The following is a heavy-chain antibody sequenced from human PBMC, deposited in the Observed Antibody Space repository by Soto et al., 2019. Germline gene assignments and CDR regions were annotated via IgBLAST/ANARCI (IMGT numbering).Heavy chain of an antibody. V-gene: IGHV4-30-2*01. CDR1: GGSVNTARYS. D-gene: IGHD3-22*01. CDR2: IYHSVSA. Sequence: TLSLTCAVSGGSVNTARYSWTWIRQPPGKGLEWIGYIYHSVSAYYNPALKSRVTISLDRSNNHCSLKLISVTAADTAVYYCARVPIYYDRSGYYRYGTFDIWGQGTMVTVSS. J-gene: IGHJ3*02. CDR3: ARVPIYYDRSGYYRYGTFDI.